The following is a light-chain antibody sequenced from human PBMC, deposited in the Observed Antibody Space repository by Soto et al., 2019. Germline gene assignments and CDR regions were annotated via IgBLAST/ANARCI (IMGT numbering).Light chain of an antibody. CDR3: QQSYNTPPWT. J-gene: IGKJ1*01. CDR1: ESIGRY. Sequence: DIQMTQSPSSLSASVGDRVTITCRASESIGRYLNWYQQKPGKAPKLLIYVASSLQSGVPSRFSGSGSGTDFTLTISSLQSEDFATYYCQQSYNTPPWTFGQGTKVEIK. CDR2: VAS. V-gene: IGKV1-39*01.